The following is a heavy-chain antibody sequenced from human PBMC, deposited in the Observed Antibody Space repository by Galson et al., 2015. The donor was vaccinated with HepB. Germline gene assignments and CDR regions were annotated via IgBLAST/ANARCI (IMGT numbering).Heavy chain of an antibody. CDR1: GFTFSSYS. J-gene: IGHJ6*02. V-gene: IGHV3-21*01. CDR3: ARDKRSARGIRGSYYYYGMDV. Sequence: SLRLSCAASGFTFSSYSMNWVRQAPGKGLEWVSSISSSSSYIYYADSVKGRFTISRDNAKNSLYLQMNSLRAEDTAVCYCARDKRSARGIRGSYYYYGMDVWGQGTTVTVSS. CDR2: ISSSSSYI. D-gene: IGHD3-16*01.